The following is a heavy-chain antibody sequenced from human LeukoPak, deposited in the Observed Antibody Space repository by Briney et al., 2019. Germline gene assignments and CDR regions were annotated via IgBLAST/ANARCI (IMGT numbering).Heavy chain of an antibody. Sequence: ASVKVSCKASGYTCTGYYMHWVRQAPGQGLEWMGWINPNSGGTNYAQKFRGRVTMTRDTSISTAYMELSRLRSDDTAVYYCAREHGGVPAAIGDRYYYYYMDVWGKGTTVTVSS. D-gene: IGHD2-2*02. CDR2: INPNSGGT. J-gene: IGHJ6*03. CDR1: GYTCTGYY. CDR3: AREHGGVPAAIGDRYYYYYMDV. V-gene: IGHV1-2*02.